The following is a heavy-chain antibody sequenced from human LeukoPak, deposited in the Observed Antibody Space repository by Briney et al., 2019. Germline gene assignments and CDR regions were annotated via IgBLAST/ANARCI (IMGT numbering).Heavy chain of an antibody. D-gene: IGHD6-19*01. Sequence: GGSLRLSCAASGFTFSSYAMSWVRQTPGKGLEWVSAISGSGGSTDYADFVKGRFTISRDNSKNTLCLQMNSLRAEDTAVYYCAKEKGAVAGTADYWGQGTLVTVSS. V-gene: IGHV3-23*01. CDR2: ISGSGGST. CDR3: AKEKGAVAGTADY. CDR1: GFTFSSYA. J-gene: IGHJ4*02.